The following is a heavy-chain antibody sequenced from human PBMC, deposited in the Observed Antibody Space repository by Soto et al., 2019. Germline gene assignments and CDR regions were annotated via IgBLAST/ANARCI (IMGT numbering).Heavy chain of an antibody. CDR2: ISYRGST. D-gene: IGHD3-22*01. J-gene: IGHJ5*01. CDR3: ASSGIVGREVNTWFDP. V-gene: IGHV4-59*11. CDR1: AGSITTPY. Sequence: SETLSLTCTVSAGSITTPYWSWIRQPLGKALEWIGYISYRGSTNYNPSLKSRLTISIDTSKSQISLKLTSMTTADTAVYYCASSGIVGREVNTWFDPWGQGTLVTVSS.